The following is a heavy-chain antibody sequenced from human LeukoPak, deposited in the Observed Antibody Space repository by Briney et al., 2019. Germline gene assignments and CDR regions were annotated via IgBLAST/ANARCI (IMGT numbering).Heavy chain of an antibody. Sequence: SETLSLTCAVSGGSISSRSNYWVWIRQPPGKGLEWIGSMYYGGTTHYNPSLKSRVTISVDTSKNQFSLKLTSATAADTAIYYSATDERINSFDFWGQGTMVTVSS. V-gene: IGHV4-39*02. D-gene: IGHD2-15*01. J-gene: IGHJ3*01. CDR3: ATDERINSFDF. CDR1: GGSISSRSNY. CDR2: MYYGGTT.